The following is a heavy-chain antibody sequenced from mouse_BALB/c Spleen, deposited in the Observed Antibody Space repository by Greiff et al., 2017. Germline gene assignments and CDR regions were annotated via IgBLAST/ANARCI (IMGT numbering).Heavy chain of an antibody. CDR2: IWTGGGT. CDR3: VRIGSAYAMDY. D-gene: IGHD1-1*01. Sequence: QVQLKESGPGLVAPSQSLSITCTVSGFSLTSYDISWIRQPPGKGLEWLGVIWTGGGTNYNSAFMSRLSISKDNSKSQVFLKMNSLQTDDTAIYYCVRIGSAYAMDYWGQGTSVTVSS. V-gene: IGHV2-9-2*01. J-gene: IGHJ4*01. CDR1: GFSLTSYD.